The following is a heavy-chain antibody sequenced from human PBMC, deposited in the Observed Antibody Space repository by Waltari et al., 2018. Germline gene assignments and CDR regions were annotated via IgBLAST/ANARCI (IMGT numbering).Heavy chain of an antibody. CDR3: ARDRRQLVLGY. V-gene: IGHV4-38-2*02. CDR2: IYHSGST. Sequence: QVQLQESGPGLVKPSETLSLTCAVSGYSISSGYYWGWIRQPPGKGPEWIGSIYHSGSTYYNPSLKSRVTISVDTSKNQFSLKLSSVTAADTAVYYCARDRRQLVLGYWGQGTLVTVSS. D-gene: IGHD6-6*01. J-gene: IGHJ4*02. CDR1: GYSISSGYY.